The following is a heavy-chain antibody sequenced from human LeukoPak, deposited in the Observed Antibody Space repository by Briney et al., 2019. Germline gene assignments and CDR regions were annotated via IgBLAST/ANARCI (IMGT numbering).Heavy chain of an antibody. CDR2: ISAYNGNT. CDR3: ARDPLSSWYPNYYYGMDV. D-gene: IGHD6-13*01. CDR1: GYTFTSYG. V-gene: IGHV1-18*01. J-gene: IGHJ6*02. Sequence: GASVKVSCKASGYTFTSYGISWVRQAPGQGLEWMGWISAYNGNTNYAQKLQGRVTMTTDTSTSTAYMELRSLRSDDTAVYYCARDPLSSWYPNYYYGMDVWGQGTTVTVSS.